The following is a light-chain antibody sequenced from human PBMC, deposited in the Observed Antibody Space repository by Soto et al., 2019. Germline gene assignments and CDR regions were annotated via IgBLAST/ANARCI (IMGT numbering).Light chain of an antibody. CDR2: DVR. CDR1: SSDVGGYDY. J-gene: IGLJ2*01. CDR3: SSYASGTTLVV. V-gene: IGLV2-14*03. Sequence: QSALTQPASVSGSPGQSITISCTGTSSDVGGYDYVSWYQQHLGKAPKLMIYDVRYRPSGVSDRFSGSKSGNTASLTVSGLQAEDEADYYCSSYASGTTLVVFGGGTKLTVL.